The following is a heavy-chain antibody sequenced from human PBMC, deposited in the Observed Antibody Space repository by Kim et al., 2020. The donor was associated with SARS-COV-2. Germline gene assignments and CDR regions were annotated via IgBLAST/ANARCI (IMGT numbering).Heavy chain of an antibody. V-gene: IGHV3-23*01. CDR3: AKNVHLTSVTFLGSFDL. J-gene: IGHJ2*01. CDR2: IFGSGHGT. Sequence: GGSLRLSCVGSRFTFSSSAMTWVRQPPGKGLEWVSTIFGSGHGTYYSSSVRGRFIVSRDNSKNTLYLQMDNLRADDTAIYYCAKNVHLTSVTFLGSFDLWGRGTSVTVSS. CDR1: RFTFSSSA. D-gene: IGHD2-2*01.